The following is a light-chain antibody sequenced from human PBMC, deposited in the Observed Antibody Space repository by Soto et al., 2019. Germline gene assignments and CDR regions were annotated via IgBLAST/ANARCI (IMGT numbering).Light chain of an antibody. J-gene: IGLJ1*01. CDR3: CSSAAGNTPV. CDR1: SSDVGTYNL. Sequence: QSALTQPASVSGSPGQSIALSCTGTSSDVGTYNLVSWYQQHPGKAPKLLISEGGKRPSGVSDRFSGSKSGNPASLTLSGLQAEDEADYYCCSSAAGNTPVFGTGTKLTVL. CDR2: EGG. V-gene: IGLV2-23*01.